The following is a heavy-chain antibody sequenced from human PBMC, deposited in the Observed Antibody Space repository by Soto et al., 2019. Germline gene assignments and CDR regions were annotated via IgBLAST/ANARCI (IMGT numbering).Heavy chain of an antibody. CDR2: IYTSGST. CDR3: ARDAPGGYDSSGYSFDY. J-gene: IGHJ4*02. D-gene: IGHD3-22*01. CDR1: GGSISSYY. Sequence: SETLSLTCTVSGGSISSYYWSWIRQPPGKGLEWIGRIYTSGSTNYNPSLKSRVTMSVDTSKNQFSLKLSSVTAADTAVYYCARDAPGGYDSSGYSFDYWGQGTLVTVSS. V-gene: IGHV4-4*07.